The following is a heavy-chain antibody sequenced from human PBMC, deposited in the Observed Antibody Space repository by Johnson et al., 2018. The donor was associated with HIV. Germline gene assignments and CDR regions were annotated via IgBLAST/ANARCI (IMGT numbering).Heavy chain of an antibody. D-gene: IGHD2-15*01. V-gene: IGHV3-30*04. J-gene: IGHJ3*02. CDR3: ARERYGSQAIDAFDI. Sequence: QVQLVESGGGVVQPGRSLRLSCAASGFLFSRYAMHWVRQAPGTGLEWVPLISYDGSNKYYADSVKGLFTISRDNSKNTLYLQMNSLRAEDTAVYHCARERYGSQAIDAFDIWGQGTMVTVSS. CDR1: GFLFSRYA. CDR2: ISYDGSNK.